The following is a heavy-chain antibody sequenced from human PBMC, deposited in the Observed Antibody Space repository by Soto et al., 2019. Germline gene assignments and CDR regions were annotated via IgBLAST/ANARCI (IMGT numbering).Heavy chain of an antibody. CDR1: GFTFSSYG. D-gene: IGHD4-17*01. Sequence: QVQLVESGGGVVQPGRSLRLSCAASGFTFSSYGMHWVRQAPGKGLEWVAVISYDGSNKYYADSVKGRFTIPRDNSKNTLYLQMNSLRAEDTAVYYCAKDSGDYGQWYFDLWGRGTLVTVSS. J-gene: IGHJ2*01. V-gene: IGHV3-30*18. CDR3: AKDSGDYGQWYFDL. CDR2: ISYDGSNK.